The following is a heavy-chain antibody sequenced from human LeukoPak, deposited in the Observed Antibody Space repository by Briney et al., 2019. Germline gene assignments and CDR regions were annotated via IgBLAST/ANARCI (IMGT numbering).Heavy chain of an antibody. Sequence: SETLSLTCTVSGYSISSGYYWGWIRPPPGKGLEWIGSIYHSGSPYYNPSLKSRVTISVDPSKIQFSLKLSSVTAADTAVYYCARDEGSYYGSGSYLLVWFDPWGQGTLVTVSS. J-gene: IGHJ5*02. CDR1: GYSISSGYY. CDR3: ARDEGSYYGSGSYLLVWFDP. CDR2: IYHSGSP. V-gene: IGHV4-38-2*02. D-gene: IGHD3-10*01.